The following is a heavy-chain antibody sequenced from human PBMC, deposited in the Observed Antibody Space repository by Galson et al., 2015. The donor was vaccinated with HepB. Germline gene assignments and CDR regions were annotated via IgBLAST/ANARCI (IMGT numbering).Heavy chain of an antibody. D-gene: IGHD2-15*01. CDR2: IRSSGSTI. CDR1: GFTFSDYY. Sequence: SLRLSCAASGFTFSDYYMSWIRQAPGKGLEGVSYIRSSGSTIYYADSVKGRFTISRDNAKNSLYLQMNSLRAEDTAVYYCARTEAVVVVAATENWYFDLWGRGTLVTVSS. CDR3: ARTEAVVVVAATENWYFDL. V-gene: IGHV3-11*01. J-gene: IGHJ2*01.